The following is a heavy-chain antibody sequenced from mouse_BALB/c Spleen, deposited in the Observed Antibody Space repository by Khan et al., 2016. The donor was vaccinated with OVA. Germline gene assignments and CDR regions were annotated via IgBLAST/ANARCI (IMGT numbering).Heavy chain of an antibody. CDR3: ARSLYYSDSYAMDY. CDR1: GYSITSDYA. Sequence: EVQLQESGPGLVKPSQSLSLTCTVTGYSITSDYAWNWIRQFPGNKLEWIGYISSTGSTCYNPSLKSRISITRDTSKNQFFLHLNSVTTEDTATYYCARSLYYSDSYAMDYWGQGTSVTVSS. CDR2: ISSTGST. D-gene: IGHD2-13*01. V-gene: IGHV3-2*02. J-gene: IGHJ4*01.